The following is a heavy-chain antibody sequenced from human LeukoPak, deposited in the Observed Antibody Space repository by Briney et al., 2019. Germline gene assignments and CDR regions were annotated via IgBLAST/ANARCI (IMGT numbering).Heavy chain of an antibody. J-gene: IGHJ5*02. CDR1: GYTFTSYA. CDR3: ARVGTIFGVTSRYWFDP. CDR2: INAGNGNT. D-gene: IGHD3-3*01. Sequence: ASVKVSCKASGYTFTSYAMRWVRQAPGQRLEWMGWINAGNGNTKYSQKFQGRVTITRDTSASTAYMELSSLRSEDTAVYYCARVGTIFGVTSRYWFDPWGQGTLVTVSS. V-gene: IGHV1-3*01.